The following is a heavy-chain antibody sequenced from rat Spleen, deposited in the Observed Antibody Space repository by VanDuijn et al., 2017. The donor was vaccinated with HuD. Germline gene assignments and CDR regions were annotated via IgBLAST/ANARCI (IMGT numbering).Heavy chain of an antibody. J-gene: IGHJ2*01. CDR3: ARLPYYYDGSYYYYFDY. V-gene: IGHV5S23*01. Sequence: EVQLVESGGGLVQPGNSLKLSCAASGFTFSDYAMAWVRQSPKKGLEWVASISTGGGNTYYRDYVKGRFTISRDNTKSTLYLQMDSLRSEDTATYYCARLPYYYDGSYYYYFDYWGQGVMVTVSS. CDR2: ISTGGGNT. CDR1: GFTFSDYA. D-gene: IGHD1-12*02.